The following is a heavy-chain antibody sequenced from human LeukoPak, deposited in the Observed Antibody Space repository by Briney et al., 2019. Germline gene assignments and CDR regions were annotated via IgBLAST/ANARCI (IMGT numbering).Heavy chain of an antibody. J-gene: IGHJ4*02. Sequence: GASVKVSCKASGYTFTSYYMHWVRQAPGQGLEWMGIINPSGGSTSYAQKFQGRVTMTRDTSTSTVYMELSSLRAEDPAVYYCSSCSSTSCTDYRGEGTLVTVSS. CDR2: INPSGGST. D-gene: IGHD2-2*01. CDR1: GYTFTSYY. CDR3: SSCSSTSCTDY. V-gene: IGHV1-46*01.